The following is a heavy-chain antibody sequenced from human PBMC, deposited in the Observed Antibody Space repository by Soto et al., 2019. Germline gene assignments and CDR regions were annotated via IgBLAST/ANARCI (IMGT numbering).Heavy chain of an antibody. CDR1: GFSLSTCGEG. Sequence: QITLKESGPTLVKPTQTLTLTCTFSGFSLSTCGEGVGWIRQPPGKALEWLALIYWDDDKRYSPSLKSRVTITKDTSKSQVVLTMTNRDPVDTATYFCAHRFVTASWDYWGQGTLVTVSS. V-gene: IGHV2-5*02. D-gene: IGHD5-18*01. CDR2: IYWDDDK. CDR3: AHRFVTASWDY. J-gene: IGHJ4*02.